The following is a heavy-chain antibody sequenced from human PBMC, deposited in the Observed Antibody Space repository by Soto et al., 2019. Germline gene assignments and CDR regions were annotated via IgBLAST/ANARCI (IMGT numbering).Heavy chain of an antibody. CDR1: GFTFSTYW. D-gene: IGHD1-1*01. CDR2: IHSDGIST. CDR3: ATGPTPAFAI. Sequence: EVQMVESGGGLVQPGGSLRLSCAASGFTFSTYWMHWVRQAPGKGLVWVSRIHSDGISTIYADSVTGGFTISRDNAKSTVFLQLNSLRVEHTAVYYCATGPTPAFAIWGRGTMVTVSS. J-gene: IGHJ3*02. V-gene: IGHV3-74*01.